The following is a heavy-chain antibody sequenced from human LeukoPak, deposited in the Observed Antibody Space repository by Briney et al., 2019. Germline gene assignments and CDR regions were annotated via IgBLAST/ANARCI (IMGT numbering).Heavy chain of an antibody. D-gene: IGHD6-19*01. J-gene: IGHJ4*02. V-gene: IGHV3-23*01. CDR2: ISGSGGST. CDR3: ATNTQTTSIAVAGYFDY. CDR1: GFTFSSYA. Sequence: GGSLRLSCAASGFTFSSYAMRWVRQAPGKGLEWVSAISGSGGSTYYADSVKGRFTISRDNSKNTLYLQMNSLRAEDTAVYYCATNTQTTSIAVAGYFDYWGQGTLVTVSS.